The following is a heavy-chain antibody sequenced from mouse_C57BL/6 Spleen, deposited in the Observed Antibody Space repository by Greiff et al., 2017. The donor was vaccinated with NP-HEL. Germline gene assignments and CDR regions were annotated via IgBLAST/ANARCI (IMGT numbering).Heavy chain of an antibody. V-gene: IGHV5-17*01. CDR1: GFTFSDYG. CDR3: ARGYDGYYVGYFAY. J-gene: IGHJ2*01. Sequence: EVKVVESGGGLVKPGGSLKLSCAASGFTFSDYGMHWVRQAPEKGLEWVAYISSGSSTIYYADTVKGRFTISRDNAKNTLFLQMTSLRSEDTAMYYCARGYDGYYVGYFAYWGQGTTLTVSS. CDR2: ISSGSSTI. D-gene: IGHD2-3*01.